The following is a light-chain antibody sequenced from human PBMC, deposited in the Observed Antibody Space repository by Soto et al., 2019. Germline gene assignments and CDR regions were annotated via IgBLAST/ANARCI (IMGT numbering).Light chain of an antibody. J-gene: IGKJ5*01. V-gene: IGKV3-11*01. CDR3: QQRSNWPPIT. Sequence: EIVLTQSPDTLSLSPGERATLSCRASESVSSIYVAWYQQKPGQAPRLLIYDASNRATGIPARFSGSGSGTDFTLTISSLEPEDFAVYYCQQRSNWPPITFGQGTRLEI. CDR2: DAS. CDR1: ESVSSIY.